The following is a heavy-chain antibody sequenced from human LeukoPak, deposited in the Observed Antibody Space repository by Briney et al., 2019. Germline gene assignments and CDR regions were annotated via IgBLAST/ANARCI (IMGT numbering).Heavy chain of an antibody. V-gene: IGHV4-34*01. D-gene: IGHD6-6*01. CDR2: IYHTGST. CDR3: ARDTHYSSSSGYYYYYMNV. J-gene: IGHJ6*03. Sequence: SETLSLTCAVYGGSFSGYYWSWIRQPPGKGLEWIANIYHTGSTYYNPSLKSRVIISVDTSKNQFSLNLTSVTAADTAVYYCARDTHYSSSSGYYYYYMNVWGKGTTVTVSS. CDR1: GGSFSGYY.